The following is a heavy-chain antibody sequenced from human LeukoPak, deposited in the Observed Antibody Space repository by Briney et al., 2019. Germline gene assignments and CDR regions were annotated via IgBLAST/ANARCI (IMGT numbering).Heavy chain of an antibody. Sequence: ASVKVSCKASGYTFTGYYMHWVRQAPGQGLEWMGWINPNSGGTNHAQKFQGRVTMTRDTSISTAYMELSRLRSDDTAVYYCARVRMGIVVVPAARRSNWFDPWGQGTLVTVSS. D-gene: IGHD2-2*03. CDR1: GYTFTGYY. CDR2: INPNSGGT. V-gene: IGHV1-2*02. J-gene: IGHJ5*02. CDR3: ARVRMGIVVVPAARRSNWFDP.